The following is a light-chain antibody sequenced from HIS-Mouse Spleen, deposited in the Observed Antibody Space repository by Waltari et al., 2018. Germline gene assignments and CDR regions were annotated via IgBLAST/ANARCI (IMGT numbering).Light chain of an antibody. CDR2: DVS. V-gene: IGLV2-14*03. Sequence: QSALTQPASVSGSPGQSITISCTGTSSDLGGYNYFSWYQHHPGKAPKLMIYDVSNRPSGVSNRFSGSKSGNTASLTISGLQAEDEADYYCSSYTSSSTLVFGGGTKLTVL. J-gene: IGLJ3*02. CDR1: SSDLGGYNY. CDR3: SSYTSSSTLV.